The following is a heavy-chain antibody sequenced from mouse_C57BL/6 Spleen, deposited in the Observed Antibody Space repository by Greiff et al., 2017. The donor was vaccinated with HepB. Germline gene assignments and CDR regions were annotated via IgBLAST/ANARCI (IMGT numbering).Heavy chain of an antibody. J-gene: IGHJ3*01. Sequence: VQLQQSGPELVKPGASVKISCKASGYTFTDYYMNWVKQSHGKSLEWIGDINPNNGGTSYNQKFKGKATLTVDKSSSTAYMELRSLTSEDSAVYYCVPITYYSNPFAYWGQGTLVTVSA. CDR3: VPITYYSNPFAY. CDR1: GYTFTDYY. CDR2: INPNNGGT. V-gene: IGHV1-26*01. D-gene: IGHD2-5*01.